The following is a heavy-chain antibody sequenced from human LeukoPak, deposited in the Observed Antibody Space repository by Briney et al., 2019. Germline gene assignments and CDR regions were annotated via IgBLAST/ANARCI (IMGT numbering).Heavy chain of an antibody. V-gene: IGHV3-30*18. J-gene: IGHJ3*02. CDR1: GFTFSSYG. CDR3: AKLYEGYYDSSGYPPNGAFDI. D-gene: IGHD3-22*01. CDR2: ISYDGSNK. Sequence: PGGSLTLSRAASGFTFSSYGMHWVRQAPGKGLEWVAVISYDGSNKYYADSVKGRFTISRDNSKNTLYLQMNSLRAEDTAVYYCAKLYEGYYDSSGYPPNGAFDIWGQGTMVTVSS.